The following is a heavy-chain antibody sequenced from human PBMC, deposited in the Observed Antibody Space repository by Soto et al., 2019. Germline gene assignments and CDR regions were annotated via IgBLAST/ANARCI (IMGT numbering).Heavy chain of an antibody. J-gene: IGHJ4*02. CDR1: GYTFTSYG. V-gene: IGHV1-18*01. D-gene: IGHD3-22*01. Sequence: AXVKVSCKASGYTFTSYGISWVRQAPGQGLEWMGWISGYNGNTNYPQKLQGRVTMTTDTSTSTAYMELRSLRSDDTAVYYCARPYDSSGSYLPFDYWGQGTLVTVSS. CDR2: ISGYNGNT. CDR3: ARPYDSSGSYLPFDY.